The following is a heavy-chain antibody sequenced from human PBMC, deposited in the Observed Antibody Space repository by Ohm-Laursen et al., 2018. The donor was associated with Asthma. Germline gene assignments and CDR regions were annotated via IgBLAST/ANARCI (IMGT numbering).Heavy chain of an antibody. CDR2: IYYSGIT. V-gene: IGHV4-31*03. J-gene: IGHJ4*02. Sequence: TLSLTCTVSGGSISSGDYYWSWIRQHPGKGLEWIGYIYYSGITYSNPSLRSRVTISVDTSKNQFSLNLTSVTAADTAVYYCARGSFYYESTGYYFFDHWGQGALVTVSS. CDR3: ARGSFYYESTGYYFFDH. D-gene: IGHD3-22*01. CDR1: GGSISSGDYY.